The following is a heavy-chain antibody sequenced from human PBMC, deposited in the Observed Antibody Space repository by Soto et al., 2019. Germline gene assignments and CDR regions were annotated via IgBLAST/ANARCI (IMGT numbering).Heavy chain of an antibody. J-gene: IGHJ5*02. CDR1: GFVFDNYG. CDR2: IWYDASVE. Sequence: QEQVVESGGDVVQPGRSLRLYCAASGFVFDNYGINWVRQDPGKGLEWVAGIWYDASVEYFADSVKGRFTISRDNSDKTVYLQMNSLRAEDTAVYYCARDADTSGHYSWFDLWGQGTLVTVSS. CDR3: ARDADTSGHYSWFDL. V-gene: IGHV3-33*01. D-gene: IGHD3-22*01.